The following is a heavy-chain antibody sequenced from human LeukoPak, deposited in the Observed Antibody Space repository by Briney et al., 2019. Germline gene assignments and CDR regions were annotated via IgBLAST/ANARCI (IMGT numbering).Heavy chain of an antibody. CDR2: IYHSGST. Sequence: PSETLSLTCTVSDDSISSILYYWGWIRQSPGKGLEWIGSIYHSGSTYYNPSLKSRVTISVDTFKNQFSLKLHSVTAADTALYYCARHSTRVGWSGPFDYWGQGSLVTAPS. J-gene: IGHJ4*02. CDR3: ARHSTRVGWSGPFDY. CDR1: DDSISSILYY. D-gene: IGHD3-3*01. V-gene: IGHV4-39*01.